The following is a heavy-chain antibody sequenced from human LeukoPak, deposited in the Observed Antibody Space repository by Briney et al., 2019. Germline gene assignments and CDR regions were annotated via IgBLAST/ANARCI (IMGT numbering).Heavy chain of an antibody. V-gene: IGHV4-59*12. J-gene: IGHJ4*02. Sequence: SDTLSLTRTVSGRSISGYYWSWLRQPPGKGLEWIGYIYYSGNANYNPSLKSRVTISVDTHKHQFSLKLSSVTAADTAVYYCGRGTSVDYPAEFGYWGQGTVVPVSS. CDR1: GRSISGYY. CDR2: IYYSGNA. CDR3: GRGTSVDYPAEFGY. D-gene: IGHD4-11*01.